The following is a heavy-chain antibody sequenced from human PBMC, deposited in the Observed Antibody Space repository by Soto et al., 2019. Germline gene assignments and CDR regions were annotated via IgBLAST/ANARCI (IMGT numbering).Heavy chain of an antibody. Sequence: EGQLVEFGGGLVKPAGSLRLSCAASGFSFSIYSYNWVRQAPGKGLEWLSYISPAGSSIYYADSVKGRFTISRDSATDSVYLQMNSLRAEDTAVYYCAKDRGGSGAFDIWGQGTMVTVSS. CDR2: ISPAGSSI. D-gene: IGHD3-10*01. CDR1: GFSFSIYS. J-gene: IGHJ3*02. V-gene: IGHV3-48*01. CDR3: AKDRGGSGAFDI.